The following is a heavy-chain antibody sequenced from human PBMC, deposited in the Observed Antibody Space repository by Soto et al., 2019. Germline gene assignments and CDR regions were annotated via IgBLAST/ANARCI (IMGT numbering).Heavy chain of an antibody. CDR3: ASGYCSSTSCPHEY. Sequence: PSETLSLTCAVYGGSFSGYYWSWIRQPPGKGLEWIGEINHSGSTNYNPSLKSRVTISVDTSKNQFSLKLSSVTAADTAVYYCASGYCSSTSCPHEYWGQGTLVTVSS. D-gene: IGHD2-2*01. CDR1: GGSFSGYY. CDR2: INHSGST. J-gene: IGHJ4*02. V-gene: IGHV4-34*01.